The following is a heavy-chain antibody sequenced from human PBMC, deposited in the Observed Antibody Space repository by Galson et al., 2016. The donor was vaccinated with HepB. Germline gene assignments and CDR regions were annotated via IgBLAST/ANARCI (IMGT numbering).Heavy chain of an antibody. Sequence: SLRLSCAASGFAFSSYAINWVRQTPGKGLEWISPIGLSGAPTYYADSVKGRFSISRDNSKNTLYLEMSSLRVDDSAIYYFSKPYTSGWLTSFDHWGQGTLVTVSS. CDR3: SKPYTSGWLTSFDH. CDR2: IGLSGAPT. D-gene: IGHD6-19*01. CDR1: GFAFSSYA. J-gene: IGHJ4*02. V-gene: IGHV3-23*01.